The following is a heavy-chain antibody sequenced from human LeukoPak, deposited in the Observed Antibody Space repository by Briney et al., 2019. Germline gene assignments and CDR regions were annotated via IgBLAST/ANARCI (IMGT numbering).Heavy chain of an antibody. D-gene: IGHD6-13*01. CDR3: ARYSPVGHYMDV. CDR2: IYYSGST. J-gene: IGHJ6*03. V-gene: IGHV4-61*05. CDR1: GGSISSSSYY. Sequence: PSETLSLTCTVSGGSISSSSYYWGWIRQPPGKGLEWIGYIYYSGSTNYNPSLKSRVTISVDTSKNQFSLKLSSVTAADTAVYYCARYSPVGHYMDVWGKGTTVTISS.